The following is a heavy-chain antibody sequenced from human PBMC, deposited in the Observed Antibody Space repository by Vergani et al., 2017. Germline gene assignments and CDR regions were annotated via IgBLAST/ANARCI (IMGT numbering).Heavy chain of an antibody. J-gene: IGHJ6*02. CDR1: GGTFSSYA. D-gene: IGHD2-15*01. Sequence: QVQLVQSGAEVKKPGSSVKVSCKASGGTFSSYAISWVRQAPGQGLEWMGRIIPILGIANYAQKFQGRVTITADKATSTAYMELSSLRSEDTAVYYCASGLVVVADTPWDYYYYGMDVWGQGTTVTVSS. V-gene: IGHV1-69*04. CDR3: ASGLVVVADTPWDYYYYGMDV. CDR2: IIPILGIA.